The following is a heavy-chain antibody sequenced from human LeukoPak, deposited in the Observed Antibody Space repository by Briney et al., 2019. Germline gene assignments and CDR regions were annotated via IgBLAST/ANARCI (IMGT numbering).Heavy chain of an antibody. Sequence: PRGSLRLSCAASGFTFSSYSMNWVRQAPGKGLEWVSSISSSSSYIYYADSVKGRFTISRDNAKNSLYLQMNSLRAEDTAVYYCARVIDRYCSGGSCTAFDIWGQGTMVTVSS. CDR3: ARVIDRYCSGGSCTAFDI. CDR1: GFTFSSYS. CDR2: ISSSSSYI. D-gene: IGHD2-15*01. J-gene: IGHJ3*02. V-gene: IGHV3-21*01.